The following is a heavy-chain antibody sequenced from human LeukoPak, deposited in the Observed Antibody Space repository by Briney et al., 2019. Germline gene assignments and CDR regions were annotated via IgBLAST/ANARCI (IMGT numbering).Heavy chain of an antibody. CDR1: GDSVSSNSAA. D-gene: IGHD6-13*01. V-gene: IGHV6-1*01. CDR3: ARGVGSSHVGGYYYYYGMDV. Sequence: SQTLSLTCAISGDSVSSNSAAWNWIRQSPSRGLEWLGRTYYRSKWYNDYAVSVKSRITINPDTSKNQFSLKLSSVTAADTAVYYCARGVGSSHVGGYYYYYGMDVWGQGTTVTVSS. CDR2: TYYRSKWYN. J-gene: IGHJ6*02.